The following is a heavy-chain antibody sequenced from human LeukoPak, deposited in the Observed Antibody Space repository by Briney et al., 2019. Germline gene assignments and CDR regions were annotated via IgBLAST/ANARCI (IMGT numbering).Heavy chain of an antibody. J-gene: IGHJ3*02. V-gene: IGHV4-59*01. Sequence: SETLSLTCTVSGGSISSYYWSWIRQPPGKGLEWVGYIYYSGSTNYNPSLKSRVTISVDTSKNQFSLKLSSVTAADTAVYYCATLYSSSWYMGHLRPRSDAFDILGQGTMVTVSS. CDR3: ATLYSSSWYMGHLRPRSDAFDI. CDR1: GGSISSYY. CDR2: IYYSGST. D-gene: IGHD6-13*01.